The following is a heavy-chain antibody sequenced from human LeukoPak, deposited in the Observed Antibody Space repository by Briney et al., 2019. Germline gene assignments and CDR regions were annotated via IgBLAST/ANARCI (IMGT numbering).Heavy chain of an antibody. Sequence: GGSLRLSCAVSGFTLSNYGMNWVRQAPGKGLEWVSYISSSSSTIYYADSVKGRFTISRDNAKNSLYLQMNSLRAEDTAVYYCARDYDSSGYNQGWFDPWGQGTLVTVSS. V-gene: IGHV3-48*01. CDR2: ISSSSSTI. D-gene: IGHD3-22*01. CDR1: GFTLSNYG. J-gene: IGHJ5*02. CDR3: ARDYDSSGYNQGWFDP.